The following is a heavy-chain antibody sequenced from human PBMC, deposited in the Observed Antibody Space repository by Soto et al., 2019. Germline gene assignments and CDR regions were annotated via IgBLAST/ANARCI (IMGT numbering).Heavy chain of an antibody. CDR3: AKGLSEGYFDY. CDR1: GFTFDDSA. J-gene: IGHJ4*02. V-gene: IGHV3-9*01. CDR2: IGSNSGGI. Sequence: EVQLVESGGGLVQPGRSLRLSCAASGFTFDDSAMHWVRQPPGKGLEWVSGIGSNSGGIGYADSVKGRFTISRDNAKNSLYLQMNSLGAEDTALYYCAKGLSEGYFDYWGQGTLVTVSS.